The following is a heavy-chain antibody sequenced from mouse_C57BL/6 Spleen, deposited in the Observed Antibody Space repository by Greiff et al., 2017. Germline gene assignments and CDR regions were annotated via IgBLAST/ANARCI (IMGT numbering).Heavy chain of an antibody. CDR3: TRDRAAQVLFAY. V-gene: IGHV5-9-1*02. CDR1: GFTFSSYA. J-gene: IGHJ3*01. Sequence: EVMLVESGEGLVKPGGSLKLSCAASGFTFSSYAMSWVRQTPEKRLEWVAYISSGGDYIYYADTVKGRFTISRDNARNTLYLQMSNLKSEDTAMYYCTRDRAAQVLFAYWGQGTLVTVSA. D-gene: IGHD3-2*02. CDR2: ISSGGDYI.